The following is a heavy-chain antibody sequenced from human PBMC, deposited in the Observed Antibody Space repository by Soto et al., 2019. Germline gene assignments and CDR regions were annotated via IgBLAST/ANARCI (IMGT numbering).Heavy chain of an antibody. CDR1: GYTFTGYY. CDR2: INPNSGGT. J-gene: IGHJ5*02. D-gene: IGHD3-22*01. V-gene: IGHV1-2*02. CDR3: ASHPRDYYDSSGYYRMAWFDP. Sequence: ASVKVSCKAPGYTFTGYYMHWVRQAPGQGLEWMGWINPNSGGTNYAQKFQGRVTMTRDTSISTAYMELSRLRSDDTAVYYCASHPRDYYDSSGYYRMAWFDPWGQGTLVTVSS.